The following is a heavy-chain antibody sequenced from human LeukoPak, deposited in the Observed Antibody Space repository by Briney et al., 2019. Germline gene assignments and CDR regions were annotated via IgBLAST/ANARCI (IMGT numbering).Heavy chain of an antibody. CDR2: IRFDGSNR. CDR3: AGDSDY. V-gene: IGHV3-30*02. CDR1: GFTFSSYD. J-gene: IGHJ4*02. Sequence: GGSLRLSCAASGFTFSSYDMHWARQAPGKGLEWVAFIRFDGSNRYYVDSVKGRFTISRDNSKNTVYMQMNSLRAEDTAVYYCAGDSDYWGQGTLVTVSS.